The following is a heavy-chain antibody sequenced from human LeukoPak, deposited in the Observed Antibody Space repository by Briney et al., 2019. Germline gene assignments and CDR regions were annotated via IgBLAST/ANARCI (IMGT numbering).Heavy chain of an antibody. CDR2: ISGSSSTI. Sequence: PGGSLRLSCEASGFTFNSYSINWVRQAPGKGLEWVSYISGSSSTIYYADSVKGRFTISRDNAKNSLYLQMNSLRDEDTAVYYCARRRDAYNVFDYWGQGTLVTVSS. CDR1: GFTFNSYS. J-gene: IGHJ4*02. V-gene: IGHV3-48*02. D-gene: IGHD5-24*01. CDR3: ARRRDAYNVFDY.